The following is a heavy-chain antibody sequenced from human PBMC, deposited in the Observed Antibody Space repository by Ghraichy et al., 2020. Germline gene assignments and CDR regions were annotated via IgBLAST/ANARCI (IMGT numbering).Heavy chain of an antibody. CDR3: ARMYAHRGYGAFSGFDP. D-gene: IGHD4-17*01. V-gene: IGHV4-34*01. Sequence: GSLRLSCAVYGGSFSGYYWSWIRQPPGKGLEWIGEINHSGSTNYNPSLKSRVTISVDTSKNQFSLKLSSVTAADTAVYYCARMYAHRGYGAFSGFDPWGQGTLVTVSS. CDR2: INHSGST. CDR1: GGSFSGYY. J-gene: IGHJ5*02.